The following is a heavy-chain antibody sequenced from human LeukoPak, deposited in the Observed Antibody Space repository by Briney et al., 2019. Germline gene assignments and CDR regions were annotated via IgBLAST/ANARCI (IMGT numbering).Heavy chain of an antibody. Sequence: GGSLRLSCAASGFTFSSYSMNWVRQAPGKGLEWVSFISSSGNTKYYADSVKGRFTISRDNAKNSLSLQMNSLRAEDTAIYYCASRFDYWGQGTLVTVSS. J-gene: IGHJ4*02. CDR3: ASRFDY. CDR2: ISSSGNTK. CDR1: GFTFSSYS. V-gene: IGHV3-48*04.